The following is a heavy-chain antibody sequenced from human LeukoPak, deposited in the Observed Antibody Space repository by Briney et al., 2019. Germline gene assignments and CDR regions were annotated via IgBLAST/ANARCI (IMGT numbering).Heavy chain of an antibody. Sequence: GSSVKVSCKASGGTFSSYAISWVRQAPGQGLEWMGGIIPIFGTANYAQKFQGRVTITTDESTSTAYMELSSLRSEDTAVYYCAKDYYGSGSYYRGWYYYYGMDVWGQGTTVTVSS. V-gene: IGHV1-69*05. CDR1: GGTFSSYA. J-gene: IGHJ6*02. CDR3: AKDYYGSGSYYRGWYYYYGMDV. D-gene: IGHD3-10*01. CDR2: IIPIFGTA.